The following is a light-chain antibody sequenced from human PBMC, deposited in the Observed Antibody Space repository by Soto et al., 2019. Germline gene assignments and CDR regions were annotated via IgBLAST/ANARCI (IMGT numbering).Light chain of an antibody. CDR1: QSLLNNY. V-gene: IGKV3-20*01. CDR3: QQYDTSPLT. Sequence: EVVLTQSPGTLSLSPGERATLSCRASQSLLNNYLAWYQQKPGRAPRLLIFNTFNRAPGIPDRFSGSASGTDFTLTISGLEPEDFAVYFCQQYDTSPLTFGGGTKV. J-gene: IGKJ4*01. CDR2: NTF.